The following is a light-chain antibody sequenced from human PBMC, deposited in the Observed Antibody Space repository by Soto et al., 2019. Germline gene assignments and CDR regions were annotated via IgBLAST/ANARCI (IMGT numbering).Light chain of an antibody. CDR2: WAS. J-gene: IGKJ1*01. Sequence: DIVMTQSPDSLAVSLGERATINCKSTQSVLISSQNKNCITWYQQKPGQPPKVLIYWASTRESGVPPRCSGSGSGTDFTLTISSLQAEDVAVYYCHQYCSIPRTFGQGTKVEIK. CDR1: QSVLISSQNKNC. CDR3: HQYCSIPRT. V-gene: IGKV4-1*01.